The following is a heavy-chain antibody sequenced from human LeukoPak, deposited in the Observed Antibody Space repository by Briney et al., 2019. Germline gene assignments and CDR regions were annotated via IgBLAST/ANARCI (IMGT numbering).Heavy chain of an antibody. D-gene: IGHD2-15*01. J-gene: IGHJ6*03. V-gene: IGHV1-69*13. CDR1: GGTFSTYA. Sequence: SVKVSCKASGGTFSTYAISWVRQAPGQGLEWMGGIVPIFGTVNYAQKFQGRVTITADESTSTAYMELSSLRSEDTAVYFCARTPRTYYYYMDVWGKGTTVTISS. CDR3: ARTPRTYYYYMDV. CDR2: IVPIFGTV.